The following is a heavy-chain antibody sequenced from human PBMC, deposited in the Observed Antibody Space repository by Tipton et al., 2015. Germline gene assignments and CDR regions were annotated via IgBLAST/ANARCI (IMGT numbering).Heavy chain of an antibody. V-gene: IGHV3-23*01. J-gene: IGHJ4*02. D-gene: IGHD4-17*01. CDR3: AKSGLRPNYFDQ. CDR2: ISDSGDNT. Sequence: SLRLSCAASGFTFSSYAMSWVRQAPGKGLEWVSAISDSGDNTYCADSVKGRYTISRDNSKNTLYLQMNSLRAEDTAVYYCAKSGLRPNYFDQWGQGTLVTVSS. CDR1: GFTFSSYA.